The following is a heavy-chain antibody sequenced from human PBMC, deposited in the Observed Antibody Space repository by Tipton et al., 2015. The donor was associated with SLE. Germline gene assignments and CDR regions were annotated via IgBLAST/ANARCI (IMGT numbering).Heavy chain of an antibody. D-gene: IGHD3-10*01. J-gene: IGHJ5*02. V-gene: IGHV4-61*01. CDR1: GGSVNSGNNY. CDR3: ASGAYYGSVNYYGGLFDP. Sequence: TLSLTCTVSGGSVNSGNNYWSWIRQQPGKGLEWVGFVHASGSTNYNPSLKSRVTISVDTSRNQFSLRLTSATAADTAVYYCASGAYYGSVNYYGGLFDPLGQGPPAAVS. CDR2: VHASGST.